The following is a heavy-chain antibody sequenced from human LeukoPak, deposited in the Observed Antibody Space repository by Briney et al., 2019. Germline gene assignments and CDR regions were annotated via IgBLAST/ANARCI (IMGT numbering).Heavy chain of an antibody. CDR1: GGSISSYY. CDR3: ARDTYYYGSGSYRV. D-gene: IGHD3-10*01. Sequence: PSETLSLTCTVSGGSISSYYWSWIRQPAGKGLEWIGRIYTSGSTNYNPSLKSRVTMSVDTSKNQFSLKLSSVTAADTAVYYCARDTYYYGSGSYRVWGQGTLVTVSS. CDR2: IYTSGST. V-gene: IGHV4-4*07. J-gene: IGHJ4*02.